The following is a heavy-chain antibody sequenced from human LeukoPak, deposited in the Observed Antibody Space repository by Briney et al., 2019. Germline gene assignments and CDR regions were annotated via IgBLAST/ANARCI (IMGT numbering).Heavy chain of an antibody. V-gene: IGHV3-23*01. D-gene: IGHD3-22*01. J-gene: IGHJ4*02. Sequence: PGESLRLSCEASGFSFSDYAMSWVRQAPGKGVEWVSGIIGSGRKTYYTDSVKGRFTISRDNSKKTLYLQMKSLRAEDTAEYYCAKRDYSDSSSYAPLFDSWGQGTLVTVSS. CDR1: GFSFSDYA. CDR3: AKRDYSDSSSYAPLFDS. CDR2: IIGSGRKT.